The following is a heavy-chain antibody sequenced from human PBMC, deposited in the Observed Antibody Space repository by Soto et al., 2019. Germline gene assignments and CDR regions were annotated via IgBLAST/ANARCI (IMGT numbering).Heavy chain of an antibody. CDR3: TVWGSGNDFGAA. CDR2: SKNTADSYTT. CDR1: GFTFSDHY. J-gene: IGHJ4*02. V-gene: IGHV3-72*01. D-gene: IGHD3-10*01. Sequence: EVQLVESGGGLVQPGGSLRLSCAASGFTFSDHYMDCVRQAPGKGLEWVGRSKNTADSYTTEYAASVKGRFTISRDGSKNSLFLQMHSLKTGDTAVYYCTVWGSGNDFGAAWGQGILVIVSS.